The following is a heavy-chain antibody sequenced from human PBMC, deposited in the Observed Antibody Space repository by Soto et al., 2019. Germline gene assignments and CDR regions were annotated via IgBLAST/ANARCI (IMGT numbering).Heavy chain of an antibody. CDR1: GFAFRTYA. J-gene: IGHJ6*02. Sequence: GGSLRLSCAASGFAFRTYAMAWVRQAPGKGLEWVSGIWGSGDRTFYADSVKGRFTISRDNSRNTLYLQMYSLAAEDTALYYCAKTGPYCGGDCSRYFYGMDVWGQGTTVTVSS. CDR2: IWGSGDRT. D-gene: IGHD2-21*02. CDR3: AKTGPYCGGDCSRYFYGMDV. V-gene: IGHV3-23*01.